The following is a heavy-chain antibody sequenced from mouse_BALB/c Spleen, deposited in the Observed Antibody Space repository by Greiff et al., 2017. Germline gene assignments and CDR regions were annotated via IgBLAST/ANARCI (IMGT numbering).Heavy chain of an antibody. V-gene: IGHV14-3*02. D-gene: IGHD2-10*01. CDR2: IDPANGNT. CDR3: ARTYSYYYAMDY. CDR1: GFNIKDTY. Sequence: DVHLVESGAELVKPGASVKLSCTASGFNIKDTYMHWVKQRPEQGLEWIGRIDPANGNTKYDPKFQGKATITADTSSNTAYLQLSSLTSEDTAVYYCARTYSYYYAMDYWGQGTSVTVSS. J-gene: IGHJ4*01.